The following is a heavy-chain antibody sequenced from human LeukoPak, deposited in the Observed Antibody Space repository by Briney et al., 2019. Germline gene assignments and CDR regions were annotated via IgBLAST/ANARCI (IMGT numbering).Heavy chain of an antibody. Sequence: PGGSLRLSCAASGFTFSSHGMHWVRQAPGKGLEWVAVISYDENNKYYADSVKGRFTISRDNSKNTLYLQMNSLRAEDTAVYYCVKDGGDTAMVNPFDYWGQGTLVTVSS. CDR2: ISYDENNK. CDR3: VKDGGDTAMVNPFDY. D-gene: IGHD5-18*01. CDR1: GFTFSSHG. V-gene: IGHV3-30*18. J-gene: IGHJ4*02.